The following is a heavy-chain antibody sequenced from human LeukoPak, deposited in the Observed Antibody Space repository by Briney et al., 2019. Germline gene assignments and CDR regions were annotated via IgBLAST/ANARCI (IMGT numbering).Heavy chain of an antibody. CDR1: GFTFSSYA. CDR3: ARVRDGFYIDF. CDR2: ISGSGGST. D-gene: IGHD3-22*01. Sequence: GALRLSCAASGFTFSSYAMSWVRQAPGKGLEWVSAISGSGGSTYYADSVKGRFTISRDNSKNTLYLQMNSLRAEDTAVYYCARVRDGFYIDFWGQGTLVTVSS. V-gene: IGHV3-23*01. J-gene: IGHJ4*02.